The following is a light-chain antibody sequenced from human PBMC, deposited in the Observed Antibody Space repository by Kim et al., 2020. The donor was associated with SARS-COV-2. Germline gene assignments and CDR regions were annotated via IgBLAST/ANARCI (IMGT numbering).Light chain of an antibody. CDR3: VAWDDSLSGYV. CDR1: SSNIGSNY. J-gene: IGLJ1*01. V-gene: IGLV1-47*01. CDR2: RNN. Sequence: GQRVTISCSGSSSNIGSNYVYWYQQVPGTAPKLLIYRNNQRPSGVPDRFSGSKSGTSASLAISGLRSEDEADCYCVAWDDSLSGYVFGTGTKVTVL.